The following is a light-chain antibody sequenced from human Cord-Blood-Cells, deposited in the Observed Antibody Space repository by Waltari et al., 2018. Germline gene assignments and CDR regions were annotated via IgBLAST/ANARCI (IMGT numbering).Light chain of an antibody. J-gene: IGLJ1*01. CDR3: SSYTSSSTPYV. CDR1: SSDVDSYTL. Sequence: QSALTQPPSVSGSPGQSVTISCTGTSSDVDSYTLVSWYTQPPGTAPTLIIYEVSNRPSGVPDRFSGPKAGNTASPTISGLQAEDAADYYCSSYTSSSTPYVSGTGTKVTVL. CDR2: EVS. V-gene: IGLV2-18*02.